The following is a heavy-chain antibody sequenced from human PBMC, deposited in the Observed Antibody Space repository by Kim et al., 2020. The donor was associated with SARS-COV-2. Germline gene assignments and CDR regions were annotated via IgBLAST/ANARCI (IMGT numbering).Heavy chain of an antibody. V-gene: IGHV3-23*01. Sequence: GGSLRLSCAASGFTFSSYAMSWVRQAPGKGLEWVSAISGSGGSTYYADSVKGRFTISRDNSKNTLYLQMNSLRAEDTAVYYCAKDQGAYYDFWSGYQDAFDIWGQGTMVTVSS. CDR1: GFTFSSYA. D-gene: IGHD3-3*01. CDR3: AKDQGAYYDFWSGYQDAFDI. J-gene: IGHJ3*02. CDR2: ISGSGGST.